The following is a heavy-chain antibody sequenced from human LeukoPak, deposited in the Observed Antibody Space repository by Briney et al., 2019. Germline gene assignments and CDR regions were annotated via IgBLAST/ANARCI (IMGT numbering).Heavy chain of an antibody. V-gene: IGHV4-30-4*01. Sequence: PSQTLSLTCTVSGGSISSGDYYWSWIRQPPGKGLEWIGYIYYSGSTYYNPSLKSRVTISVDTSKNQFSLKLSSVTAADTAVYYCARVEMATILSDYWGQGTLVTVSS. CDR2: IYYSGST. CDR1: GGSISSGDYY. D-gene: IGHD5-24*01. J-gene: IGHJ4*02. CDR3: ARVEMATILSDY.